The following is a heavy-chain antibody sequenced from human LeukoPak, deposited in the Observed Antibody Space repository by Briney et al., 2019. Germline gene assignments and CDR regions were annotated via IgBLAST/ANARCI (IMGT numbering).Heavy chain of an antibody. CDR1: GGSISSGSYY. J-gene: IGHJ5*02. CDR2: IYTSGST. Sequence: PSETLSLTCTVSGGSISSGSYYWSWIRQPAGKGLEWIGRIYTSGSTNYNPSLKSRVTISVDTSKNQFSLKLSSVTAADTAVYHCARAADFWSGSSRWFDPWGQGTLVTVSS. D-gene: IGHD3-3*01. CDR3: ARAADFWSGSSRWFDP. V-gene: IGHV4-61*02.